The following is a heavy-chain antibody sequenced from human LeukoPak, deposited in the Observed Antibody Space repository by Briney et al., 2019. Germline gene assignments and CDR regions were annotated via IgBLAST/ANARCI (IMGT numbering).Heavy chain of an antibody. CDR3: ARSGMVRGVTALDY. CDR2: IYYSGST. Sequence: SQTLSLTCTVSGGSISSYYWSWIRQPPGKGLEWIGYIYYSGSTNYNPSLKSRVTISVDTSKNQFSLKLSSVTAADTAVYYCARSGMVRGVTALDYWGQGTLVTVSS. V-gene: IGHV4-59*01. D-gene: IGHD3-10*01. CDR1: GGSISSYY. J-gene: IGHJ4*02.